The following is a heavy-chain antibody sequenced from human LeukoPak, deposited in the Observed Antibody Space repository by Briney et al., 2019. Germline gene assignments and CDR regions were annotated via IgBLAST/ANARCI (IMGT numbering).Heavy chain of an antibody. CDR3: ARDLNV. CDR1: GFTISNTY. CDR2: TYVGGNT. Sequence: GGSLRLSCAASGFTISNTYISWVRQAPGKGPEWVSVTYVGGNTDSADFVKDRFTISTDDSKNTLFLHMNNLKAEDTAVYYCARDLNVWGQGTLVTVSS. V-gene: IGHV3-66*01. J-gene: IGHJ4*02.